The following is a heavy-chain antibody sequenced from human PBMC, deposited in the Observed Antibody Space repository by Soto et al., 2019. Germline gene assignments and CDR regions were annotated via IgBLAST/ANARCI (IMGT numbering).Heavy chain of an antibody. V-gene: IGHV1-18*01. CDR2: ISAYNGNT. Sequence: QVQLVQSGAEVKKPGASVKVSRKASGYTFTSYGISWVRQAPGQGLEWMGWISAYNGNTNDAQKLQGRVTITTDTSTSTAYMELRSLRSDDTAVYYCARERPYSSSWYVPPSNYYYGMDVWGQGTTVTVSS. CDR1: GYTFTSYG. J-gene: IGHJ6*02. CDR3: ARERPYSSSWYVPPSNYYYGMDV. D-gene: IGHD6-13*01.